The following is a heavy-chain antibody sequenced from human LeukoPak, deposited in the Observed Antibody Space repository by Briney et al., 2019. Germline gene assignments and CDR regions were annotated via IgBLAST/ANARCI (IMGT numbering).Heavy chain of an antibody. V-gene: IGHV3-48*03. Sequence: GGSLRLSCAASGFTFSSYEMNWVRQAPGKGLEWVSYISSSGSTIYYADSVKGRFTITRDNAKNSLYLQVNSLRAEDTAVYYCARGRGSSSSWYGDYWGQGTLVTVSS. J-gene: IGHJ4*02. CDR3: ARGRGSSSSWYGDY. CDR2: ISSSGSTI. D-gene: IGHD6-13*01. CDR1: GFTFSSYE.